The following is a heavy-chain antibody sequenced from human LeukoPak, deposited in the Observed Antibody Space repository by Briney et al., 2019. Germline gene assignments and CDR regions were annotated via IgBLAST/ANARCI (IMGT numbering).Heavy chain of an antibody. V-gene: IGHV3-53*01. D-gene: IGHD3-10*01. CDR2: IYSGGST. Sequence: GGSLRLSCAASGFTVSSNYMSWVRQAPGKGLEWVSVIYSGGSTCYADSVKGRFTISRDNSKNTLYLQVNSLRAEDTAVYYCARGPYYGSGSYSWGQGTLVTVSS. CDR1: GFTVSSNY. J-gene: IGHJ4*02. CDR3: ARGPYYGSGSYS.